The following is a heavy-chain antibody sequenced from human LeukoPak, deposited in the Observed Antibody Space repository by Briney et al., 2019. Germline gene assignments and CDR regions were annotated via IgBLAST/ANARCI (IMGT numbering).Heavy chain of an antibody. V-gene: IGHV3-23*01. J-gene: IGHJ4*02. CDR3: AKSRHKRTYYYDSSGYAFSDY. Sequence: GGSLRLSCAASGFTFSSYAMSWDRQAPGKGLEWVSAISGSGGSTYYADSVKGRFTISRDNSKNTLYLQMNSLRAEDTAVYYCAKSRHKRTYYYDSSGYAFSDYWGQGTLVTVSS. D-gene: IGHD3-22*01. CDR2: ISGSGGST. CDR1: GFTFSSYA.